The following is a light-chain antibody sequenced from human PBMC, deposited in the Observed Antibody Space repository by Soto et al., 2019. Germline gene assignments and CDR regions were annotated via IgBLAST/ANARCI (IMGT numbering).Light chain of an antibody. Sequence: IVMTPSPLSLSVTPGEPASISCRSSESLLHSIGYNYLDWYLQKPGQSPQLLIYSGSNRASGVPDRFSGSGSGRDFTLKISRVEADDVGVYYCVQGLETPTCGRGTKVEIK. CDR3: VQGLETPT. J-gene: IGKJ1*01. CDR2: SGS. V-gene: IGKV2-28*01. CDR1: ESLLHSIGYNY.